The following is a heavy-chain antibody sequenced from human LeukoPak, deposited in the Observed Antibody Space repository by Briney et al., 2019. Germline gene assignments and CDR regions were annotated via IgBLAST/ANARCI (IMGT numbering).Heavy chain of an antibody. D-gene: IGHD3-22*01. CDR1: GGSINTYY. J-gene: IGHJ4*02. CDR2: IYSDGST. Sequence: SETLSLTCTVSGGSINTYYWSWIRQPPGKGLEWLGYIYSDGSTNYNPSLKSRLTISVDTSKNQFSLELSSVIAADTAVYYCARLLSSGRSDYWGQGTLVTVSS. CDR3: ARLLSSGRSDY. V-gene: IGHV4-59*01.